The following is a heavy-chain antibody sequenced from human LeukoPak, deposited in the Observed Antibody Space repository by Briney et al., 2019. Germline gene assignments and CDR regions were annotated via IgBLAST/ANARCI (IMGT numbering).Heavy chain of an antibody. V-gene: IGHV4-59*08. CDR1: GGSISSYY. D-gene: IGHD4-17*01. J-gene: IGHJ4*02. CDR2: IYYSGST. CDR3: ARHRRTVTTFADY. Sequence: SETLSLTCTVSGGSISSYYWSWIRQPPGKGLEWIGYIYYSGSTNYNPSLKSRVTISVDTSKNQFSLKLSSVTAADTAVYYCARHRRTVTTFADYWGQGTLVTVSS.